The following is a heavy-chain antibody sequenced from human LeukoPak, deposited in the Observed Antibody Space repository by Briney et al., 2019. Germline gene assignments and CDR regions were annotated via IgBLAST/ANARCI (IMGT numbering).Heavy chain of an antibody. Sequence: ASVKVSCKASGYTFTSYGISWVRQAPGQGLEWMGWISAYNGNTNYAQKLQGRVTMTTDTSTSTAYMELRSLRSDDTAVYYCARTTVDIVVVPAAQIVDYWGQGTPVTVSS. V-gene: IGHV1-18*01. CDR1: GYTFTSYG. CDR3: ARTTVDIVVVPAAQIVDY. CDR2: ISAYNGNT. J-gene: IGHJ4*02. D-gene: IGHD2-2*03.